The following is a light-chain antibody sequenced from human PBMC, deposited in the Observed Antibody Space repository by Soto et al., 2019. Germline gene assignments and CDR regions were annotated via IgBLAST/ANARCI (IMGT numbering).Light chain of an antibody. V-gene: IGKV1-5*03. CDR2: QAS. CDR1: QSTSSY. J-gene: IGKJ1*01. Sequence: DIQLTQSPYTLSASVGDGVTLTCRASQSTSSYLAWYQQKPGKAPKLLIYQASSLENGVPSRFSGSGSGTEFSLTISSLQPDDFATYYCQQYSSHSTFGQGTKV. CDR3: QQYSSHST.